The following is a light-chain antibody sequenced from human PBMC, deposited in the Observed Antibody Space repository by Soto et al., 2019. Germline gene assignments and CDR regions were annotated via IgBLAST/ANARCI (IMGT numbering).Light chain of an antibody. CDR2: EVN. CDR1: SSDVGGYNY. CDR3: SSYAGSSNV. J-gene: IGLJ1*01. Sequence: QSALTQPPSASGSPGQSVAISCTGTSSDVGGYNYVSWYQQHPGKAPKLMIYEVNKRPSGVPDRFSGSKSGNTASPTVSGLQAEDEADYYCSSYAGSSNVFGTGTKVT. V-gene: IGLV2-8*01.